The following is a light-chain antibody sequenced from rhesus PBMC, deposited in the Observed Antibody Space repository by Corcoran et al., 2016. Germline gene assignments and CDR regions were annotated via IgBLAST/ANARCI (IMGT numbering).Light chain of an antibody. Sequence: DIVMTQTPLSLPVTPGEPASISCRSSQSLLHSNGYTYLFWYLQKPGQSPQLLFYLGSTRASGVPDRFSGRWSGTDFTLKISRVEAEDVGVYYCLQDIQLPLTFGGGTKVEIK. V-gene: IGKV2-78*01. CDR3: LQDIQLPLT. CDR2: LGS. J-gene: IGKJ4*01. CDR1: QSLLHSNGYTY.